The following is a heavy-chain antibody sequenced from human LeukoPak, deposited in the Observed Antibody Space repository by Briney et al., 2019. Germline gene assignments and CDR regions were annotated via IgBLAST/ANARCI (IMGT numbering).Heavy chain of an antibody. J-gene: IGHJ4*02. CDR1: GGSISSSIYF. V-gene: IGHV4-39*07. D-gene: IGHD3-10*01. Sequence: PSETLSLTCTVSGGSISSSIYFWGWIRQPPGKGLEWIGSIYHSGSTYYNPSLKSRVTISVDTSKNQFSLKLSSVTAADTAVYYCARRRYYGSGSYYNSPIERNRHLDYWGQGTLVTVSS. CDR2: IYHSGST. CDR3: ARRRYYGSGSYYNSPIERNRHLDY.